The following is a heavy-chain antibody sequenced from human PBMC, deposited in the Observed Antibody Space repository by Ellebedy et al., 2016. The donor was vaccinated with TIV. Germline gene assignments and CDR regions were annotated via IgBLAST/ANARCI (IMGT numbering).Heavy chain of an antibody. CDR1: GFTLSGYW. J-gene: IGHJ4*02. Sequence: GGSLRLSCEASGFTLSGYWMHWVRQAPGTGLVWVSRINPDGKETAYADSVKGRFTISRDNAKNTLYLQMNSPRAEDTALYYCTRAKAGTGSSDYWGQGTLVTVSS. CDR2: INPDGKET. CDR3: TRAKAGTGSSDY. V-gene: IGHV3-74*01. D-gene: IGHD3-10*01.